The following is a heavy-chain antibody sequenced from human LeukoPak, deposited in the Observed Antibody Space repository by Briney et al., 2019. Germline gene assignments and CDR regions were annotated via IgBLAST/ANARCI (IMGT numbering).Heavy chain of an antibody. Sequence: QPSETLSLTCAVYGGSFSGYYWSWIRQPPGKGLEWIGEIKHSGSTKYNTSLKSRLTISVDTSRNQFSLKLSSVTAADTAVYYCARGSGDYVGFFDWGQGTLVTVSS. V-gene: IGHV4-34*01. CDR3: ARGSGDYVGFFD. J-gene: IGHJ4*02. CDR1: GGSFSGYY. D-gene: IGHD4-17*01. CDR2: IKHSGST.